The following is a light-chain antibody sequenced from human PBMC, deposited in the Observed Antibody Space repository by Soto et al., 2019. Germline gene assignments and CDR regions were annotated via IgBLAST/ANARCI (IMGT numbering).Light chain of an antibody. CDR3: QQRSNSLT. CDR1: QSVSGY. J-gene: IGKJ5*01. CDR2: DGS. V-gene: IGKV3-11*01. Sequence: EIVLTQSPATLSLSPGERATLSCRASQSVSGYLAWYQQKPGQAPRLLIYDGSHRAAGISARFSGSGSGTDFTLTISSLEPEDFAVYYCQQRSNSLTFGQGTRLEIK.